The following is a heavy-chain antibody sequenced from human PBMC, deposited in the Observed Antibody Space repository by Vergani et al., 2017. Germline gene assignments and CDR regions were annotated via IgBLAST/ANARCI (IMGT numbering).Heavy chain of an antibody. V-gene: IGHV4-34*01. Sequence: QVQLQPWGAGLLKPSETLSLTCAVSGGSFSGYYWSWIRQPPGKGLGWIGEINNRGSTNSNPSLKSRGTISVDTSKNQFSLKLSSVTAADTAVYYCARSRVWRGRMDVWGQGTTVTVSS. CDR3: ARSRVWRGRMDV. CDR2: INNRGST. CDR1: GGSFSGYY. J-gene: IGHJ6*02. D-gene: IGHD3-16*01.